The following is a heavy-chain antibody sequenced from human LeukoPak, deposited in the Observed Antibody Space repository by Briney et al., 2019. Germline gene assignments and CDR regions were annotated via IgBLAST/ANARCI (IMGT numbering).Heavy chain of an antibody. V-gene: IGHV3-7*01. CDR2: INQDGSAK. CDR1: GFTFSGSW. J-gene: IGHJ4*02. D-gene: IGHD4-17*01. Sequence: GGSLRLSCAASGFTFSGSWMSWVRQAPGKGLEWVANINQDGSAKNYLDSVKGRFTISIDRGKSSLYLQMNSLRDEDTAVYYCATHPYGRDDYWGQGTLVTVSS. CDR3: ATHPYGRDDY.